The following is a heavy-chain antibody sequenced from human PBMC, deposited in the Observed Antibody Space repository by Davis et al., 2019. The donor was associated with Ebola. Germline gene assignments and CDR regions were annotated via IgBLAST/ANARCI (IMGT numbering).Heavy chain of an antibody. CDR3: ARCSEYDFWSGFDY. Sequence: SGPTLVKPTETLTLTCTVSGFSLSNARMGVSWIRQPPGKALEWLAHIDWDDDKYYSTSLNSRLTISKDTSKNQVVLTVTNMDPVDTATYYCARCSEYDFWSGFDYWGQGKLVTVSS. CDR1: GFSLSNARMG. J-gene: IGHJ4*02. CDR2: IDWDDDK. V-gene: IGHV2-70*12. D-gene: IGHD3-3*01.